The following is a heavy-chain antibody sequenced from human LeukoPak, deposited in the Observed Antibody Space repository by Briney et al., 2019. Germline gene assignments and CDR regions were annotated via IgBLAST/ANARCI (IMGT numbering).Heavy chain of an antibody. D-gene: IGHD6-13*01. J-gene: IGHJ3*02. CDR2: INHSGST. CDR3: ARGSQQLANAFDI. CDR1: GGSISSSSYY. V-gene: IGHV4-39*07. Sequence: SETLSLTCTVSGGSISSSSYYWSWIRQPPGKGLEWIGEINHSGSTNYNPSLKSRVTISVDTSKNQFSLKLSSVTAADTAVYYCARGSQQLANAFDIWGQGTMVTVSS.